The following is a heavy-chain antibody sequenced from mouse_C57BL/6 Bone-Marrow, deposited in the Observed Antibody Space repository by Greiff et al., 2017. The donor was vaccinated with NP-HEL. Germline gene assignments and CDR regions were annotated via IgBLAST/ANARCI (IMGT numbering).Heavy chain of an antibody. J-gene: IGHJ4*01. CDR1: GYTFTSYW. CDR3: ARITTVKAMDY. CDR2: IDPNSGGT. D-gene: IGHD1-1*01. V-gene: IGHV1-72*01. Sequence: QVQLQQPGAELVKPGASVKLSCKASGYTFTSYWMHWVKQRPGRGLEWIGRIDPNSGGTKYNEKFKSKATLTVDKPSSTAYMQLSRLTSEDSEVYYCARITTVKAMDYWGKGTSVTVSS.